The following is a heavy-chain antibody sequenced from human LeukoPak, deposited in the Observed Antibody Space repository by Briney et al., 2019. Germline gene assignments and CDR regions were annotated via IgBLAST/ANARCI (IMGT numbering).Heavy chain of an antibody. V-gene: IGHV5-51*01. CDR1: GYSFTSYW. D-gene: IGHD3-22*01. Sequence: GESLKISCKGSGYSFTSYWIGWVRQMPGKGLEWMGIIYPGDSDTRYSPSFQGQVTISADKSISTAYLQWSSLKASDTAMYCCASSYYYDSSGYLPPFDYWGQGTLVTVSS. CDR2: IYPGDSDT. J-gene: IGHJ4*02. CDR3: ASSYYYDSSGYLPPFDY.